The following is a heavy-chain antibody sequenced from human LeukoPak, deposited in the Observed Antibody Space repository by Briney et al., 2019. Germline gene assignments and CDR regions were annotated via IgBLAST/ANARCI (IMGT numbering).Heavy chain of an antibody. CDR1: GFPFSSYA. CDR3: AKARSPNSSGWYCYFDY. D-gene: IGHD6-19*01. CDR2: ISGSGGST. V-gene: IGHV3-23*01. J-gene: IGHJ4*02. Sequence: GGSLRLSCAASGFPFSSYAMSWVRPAPGKGLEWVSAISGSGGSTYFADSVKGRFTISRDNSKNTLYPQMNSLRAEDTAIYYCAKARSPNSSGWYCYFDYWGQGTLVTVSS.